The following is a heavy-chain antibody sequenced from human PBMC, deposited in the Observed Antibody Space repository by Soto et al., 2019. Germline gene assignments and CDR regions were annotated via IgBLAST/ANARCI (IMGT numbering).Heavy chain of an antibody. Sequence: ASVKVSCKASGYTFTRYTMNWVRQAPGQRLEWMGWINPDNGNIKSSQKFQDRVIITRGTSASTAYMDLSSLRSEDTAVYYCGRGIATGQLDPWGQGPLVTVSS. V-gene: IGHV1-3*01. CDR3: GRGIATGQLDP. CDR1: GYTFTRYT. J-gene: IGHJ5*02. D-gene: IGHD2-15*01. CDR2: INPDNGNI.